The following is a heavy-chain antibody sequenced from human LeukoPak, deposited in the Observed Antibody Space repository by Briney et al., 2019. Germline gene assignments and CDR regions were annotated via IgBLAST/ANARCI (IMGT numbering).Heavy chain of an antibody. V-gene: IGHV3-11*04. J-gene: IGHJ4*02. Sequence: GGSLRLSCAASGFTFSDYYMSWIRQAPGKGLEWVSYISSSGSTIYYADSVKGRFTISRDNAKNPLYLQMNSLRAEDTAVYYCARDPDPVGYCSSTSCYDRIDYFDYWGQGTLVTVSS. CDR3: ARDPDPVGYCSSTSCYDRIDYFDY. D-gene: IGHD2-2*01. CDR2: ISSSGSTI. CDR1: GFTFSDYY.